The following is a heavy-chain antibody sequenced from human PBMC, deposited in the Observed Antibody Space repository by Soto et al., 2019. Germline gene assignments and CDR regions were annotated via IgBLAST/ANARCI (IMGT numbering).Heavy chain of an antibody. Sequence: RASVKVSCKASGYTFTSYGISWVRQAPGQGLEWMGWISAYNGNTNYAQKLQGRVTMTTDTSTSTAYMELRSLRSDDTAVYYCARDTVVVAATLFDYWGQRTLVTVSS. CDR3: ARDTVVVAATLFDY. J-gene: IGHJ4*02. V-gene: IGHV1-18*01. CDR2: ISAYNGNT. CDR1: GYTFTSYG. D-gene: IGHD2-15*01.